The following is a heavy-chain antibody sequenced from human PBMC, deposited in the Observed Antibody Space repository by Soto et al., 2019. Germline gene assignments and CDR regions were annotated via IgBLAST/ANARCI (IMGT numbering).Heavy chain of an antibody. J-gene: IGHJ6*03. CDR1: GFTLSGYA. Sequence: EVQLAESGGGLAQPGGSLRLSCAASGFTLSGYAMDWVRQAPGKGLEYVSGISSNGVGTYYANSVQGRFTISRDNSKNTVYLQMGSLRPEDVAVYYCVRRARPDFYYMDVWGKGTTVTVSS. CDR2: ISSNGVGT. D-gene: IGHD6-6*01. V-gene: IGHV3-64*01. CDR3: VRRARPDFYYMDV.